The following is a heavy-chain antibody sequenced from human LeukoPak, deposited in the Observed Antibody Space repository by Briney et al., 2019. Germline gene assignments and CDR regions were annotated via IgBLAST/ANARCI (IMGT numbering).Heavy chain of an antibody. CDR2: ISGSGDTT. V-gene: IGHV3-23*01. CDR1: GFTFRSYA. D-gene: IGHD2-2*01. Sequence: PGGTLRLSCAVSGFTFRSYAMSWVRQAPGKGLEWGSAISGSGDTTYYADSVKGRFTISRDNSKNTLYLQMNSLRPEDTAVYYCAKFGARGCSSSTCFIYWGQGTLVTVSS. CDR3: AKFGARGCSSSTCFIY. J-gene: IGHJ4*02.